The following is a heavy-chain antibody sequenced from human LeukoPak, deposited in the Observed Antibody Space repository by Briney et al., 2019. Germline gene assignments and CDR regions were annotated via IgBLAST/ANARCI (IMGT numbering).Heavy chain of an antibody. CDR1: GFIFSSHG. D-gene: IGHD6-13*01. CDR2: IWDDGSQQ. J-gene: IGHJ4*02. Sequence: PGGSLRLSCAASGFIFSSHGMHWVRQAPGKGLEWVAIIWDDGSQQYYADSVKGRFTIPRDDSKNTLYLQMNSLRAEDTAVYYCARVRGAAAAGNFYFDYWGQGTLVTVSS. V-gene: IGHV3-33*01. CDR3: ARVRGAAAAGNFYFDY.